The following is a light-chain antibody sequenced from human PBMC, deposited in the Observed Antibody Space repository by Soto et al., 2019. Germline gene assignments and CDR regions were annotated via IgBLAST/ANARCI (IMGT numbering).Light chain of an antibody. CDR1: ESVSSN. CDR3: QQYNNWPPWT. V-gene: IGKV3-15*01. J-gene: IGKJ1*01. CDR2: GAS. Sequence: EIVMTQSPATLSVSPGERATLSCGASESVSSNLAWYQQKPGQAPRLLIYGASTRATGVPARFSGSGSGTECTHTISSLQSEDFAVYYCQQYNNWPPWTFGQGTKVELK.